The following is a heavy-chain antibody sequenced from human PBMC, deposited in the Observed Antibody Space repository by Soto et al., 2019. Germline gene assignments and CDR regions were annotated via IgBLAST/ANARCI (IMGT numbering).Heavy chain of an antibody. Sequence: GGSLRLSCAASAFTFSAHNMVWVRQAPGKGLEWVGRSRNKANNYATEYAASVKGRFTISRDDSKNSLYLQMNSLKTEDTAVYYCARDGGIAARHYYGMDVWGQGTTVTSP. CDR1: AFTFSAHN. D-gene: IGHD6-6*01. CDR2: SRNKANNYAT. CDR3: ARDGGIAARHYYGMDV. V-gene: IGHV3-72*01. J-gene: IGHJ6*02.